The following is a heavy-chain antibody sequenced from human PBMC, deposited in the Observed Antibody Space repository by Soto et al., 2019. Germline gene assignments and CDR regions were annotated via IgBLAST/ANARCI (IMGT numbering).Heavy chain of an antibody. CDR1: GFTFSSYW. Sequence: GSLRLSCAASGFTFSSYWMHWVRQAPGKGLVWVSRINSDGSSTSYADSVKGRFTISRDNAKNTLYLQMNSLRAEDTAVYYCARVAAAGPYGMDVWGQGTTVTVSS. CDR3: ARVAAAGPYGMDV. D-gene: IGHD6-13*01. J-gene: IGHJ6*02. V-gene: IGHV3-74*01. CDR2: INSDGSST.